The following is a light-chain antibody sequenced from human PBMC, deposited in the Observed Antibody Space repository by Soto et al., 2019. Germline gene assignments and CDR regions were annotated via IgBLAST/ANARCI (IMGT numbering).Light chain of an antibody. J-gene: IGLJ3*02. V-gene: IGLV1-47*01. CDR2: RNN. Sequence: QTVVTQPPSASGTPGQRVTISCSGSTSNLGSNFIYWYQQLPGAAPKLLISRNNQRPSGVPDRFSGSKSGTSASLAISGLRSEDEADYHCAAWDDSRSGVVFGGGTQLTVL. CDR3: AAWDDSRSGVV. CDR1: TSNLGSNF.